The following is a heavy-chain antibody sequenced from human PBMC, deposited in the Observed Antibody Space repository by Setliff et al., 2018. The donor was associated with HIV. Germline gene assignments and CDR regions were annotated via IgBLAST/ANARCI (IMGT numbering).Heavy chain of an antibody. J-gene: IGHJ4*02. CDR2: IRNDGSNE. CDR3: AKTSGWTTIDY. V-gene: IGHV3-30*02. D-gene: IGHD6-19*01. Sequence: LRLSCAASGFTFSSYGMHWVRQVPGKGLEWVAFIRNDGSNEYYIDSVKGRFTISRDDSKNTVYLQMNSLTAEDTAVYYCAKTSGWTTIDYWGQGTLVTVSS. CDR1: GFTFSSYG.